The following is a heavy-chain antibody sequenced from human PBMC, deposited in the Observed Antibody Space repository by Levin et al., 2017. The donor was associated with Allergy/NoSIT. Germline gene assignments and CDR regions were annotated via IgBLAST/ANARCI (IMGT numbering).Heavy chain of an antibody. J-gene: IGHJ6*03. CDR2: IYYSGST. Sequence: ASETLSLTCTVSGGSLSSNTHYWGWIRQPPGKGLEWIATIYYSGSTYYNPSLKSRVTISVDTSKNQFSLKLSSVTAAGTAVYYCARHESAPPDYYYMDVWGKGTTVTVSS. CDR1: GGSLSSNTHY. CDR3: ARHESAPPDYYYMDV. V-gene: IGHV4-39*01.